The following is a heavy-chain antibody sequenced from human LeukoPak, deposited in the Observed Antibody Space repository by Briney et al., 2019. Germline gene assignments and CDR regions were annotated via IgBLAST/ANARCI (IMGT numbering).Heavy chain of an antibody. CDR1: GFTFSSYA. CDR2: ISGSGGST. V-gene: IGHV3-23*01. J-gene: IGHJ4*02. Sequence: GGSLRLSCAASGFTFSSYAMSWVRQASGKGLEWVSAISGSGGSTHYADSVRGRFTISRDNFKNTVFLQLSSLRPEDTAVYYCAKHGDNVWGSFRFGFDSWGQGTLVTVSS. D-gene: IGHD3-16*02. CDR3: AKHGDNVWGSFRFGFDS.